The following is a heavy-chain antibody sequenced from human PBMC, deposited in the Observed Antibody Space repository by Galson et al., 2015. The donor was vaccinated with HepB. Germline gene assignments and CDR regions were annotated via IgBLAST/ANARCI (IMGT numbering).Heavy chain of an antibody. Sequence: SVKVSCKASGYTFTNYGISWARQAPGQGLEWVGWISVYNGNTNYVQKFQGRVTMTTDTSTSTAYMELRSLRSDDTAVYYCARDRVYGDYDVYWYFDLWGRGTLVTVSS. CDR2: ISVYNGNT. CDR3: ARDRVYGDYDVYWYFDL. V-gene: IGHV1-18*01. J-gene: IGHJ2*01. CDR1: GYTFTNYG. D-gene: IGHD4-17*01.